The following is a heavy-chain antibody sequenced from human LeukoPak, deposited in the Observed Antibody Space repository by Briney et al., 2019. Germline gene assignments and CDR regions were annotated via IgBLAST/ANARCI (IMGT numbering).Heavy chain of an antibody. CDR2: MYTEGDT. V-gene: IGHV4-4*07. D-gene: IGHD2-15*01. J-gene: IGHJ4*02. CDR1: GASISGYW. CDR3: ARAPDGCGGTCPFDS. Sequence: SETLSLTCDVSGASISGYWWSWIRQPAGKGLEWIGRMYTEGDTNYNPALKSRVTVSVDTSKNLFSLKLISVTAADTAVYYCARAPDGCGGTCPFDSWGQGTLVTVSS.